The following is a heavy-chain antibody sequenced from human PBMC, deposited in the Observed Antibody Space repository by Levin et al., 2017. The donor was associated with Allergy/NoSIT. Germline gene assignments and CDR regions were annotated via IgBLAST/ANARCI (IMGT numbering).Heavy chain of an antibody. J-gene: IGHJ4*02. CDR1: GFTFSSYG. CDR2: ISYDGSNK. V-gene: IGHV3-30*18. CDR3: ANSMLSYCSGGSCYDY. D-gene: IGHD2-15*01. Sequence: LSLTCAASGFTFSSYGMHWVRQAPGKGLEWVAVISYDGSNKYYADSVKGRFTISRDNSKNTLYLQMNSLRAEDTAVYYCANSMLSYCSGGSCYDYWGQGTLVTVSS.